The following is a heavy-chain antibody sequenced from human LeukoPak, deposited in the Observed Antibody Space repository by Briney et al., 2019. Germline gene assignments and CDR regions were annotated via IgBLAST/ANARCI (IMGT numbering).Heavy chain of an antibody. CDR1: GFTFSSFE. V-gene: IGHV3-48*03. J-gene: IGHJ4*02. Sequence: GGSLRLSCVASGFTFSSFEMNWVRQAPGKGLECVSYISSSGSTIYYADSVKGRFTISRDNSKNSLYLQMNSLRTEDTALYYCAKVAVHYYDSSGINEGGGYWGQGTLVTVSS. CDR2: ISSSGSTI. D-gene: IGHD3-22*01. CDR3: AKVAVHYYDSSGINEGGGY.